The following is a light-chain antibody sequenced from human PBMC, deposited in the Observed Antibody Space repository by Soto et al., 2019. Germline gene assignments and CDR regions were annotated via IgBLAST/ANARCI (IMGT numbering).Light chain of an antibody. Sequence: EFVLTQSPGTLSLSPRQRATLSCRASQSVSNAYLAWYQQKPGQAPRLLIYGASSRASGIPDRFSGSGSGTDFTLTIANLQPEDFGLYYCQHYHNFPRTFGQGTKLEIK. CDR3: QHYHNFPRT. CDR1: QSVSNAY. V-gene: IGKV3-20*01. CDR2: GAS. J-gene: IGKJ2*01.